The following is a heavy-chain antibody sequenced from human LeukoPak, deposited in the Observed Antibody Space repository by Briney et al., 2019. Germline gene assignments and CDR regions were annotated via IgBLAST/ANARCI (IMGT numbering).Heavy chain of an antibody. CDR3: AKDPLDY. CDR1: GFTFNTYT. CDR2: ISGSSGII. V-gene: IGHV3-48*01. J-gene: IGHJ4*02. Sequence: SGGPLRLSCAASGFTFNTYTMNWVRQAPGKGLEWVSYISGSSGIIDYADSVRGRFTISRDNAKNSLYLQMNSLRAEDTAVYYCAKDPLDYWGQGTLVTVSS.